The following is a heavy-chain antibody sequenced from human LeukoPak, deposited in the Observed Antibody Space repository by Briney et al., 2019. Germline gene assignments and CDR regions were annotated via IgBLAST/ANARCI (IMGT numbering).Heavy chain of an antibody. D-gene: IGHD3-16*01. CDR3: SRRGTTSSIGWFDP. Sequence: SETLSLTCSVSGASIRSSTHYWAWLRQAPGTGLEWVGSIFYSGDTYYNPSLRSRLTIAVDTSKNQFSLNLASVTASDTGTYFCSRRGTTSSIGWFDPWDQGSPVIVSS. J-gene: IGHJ5*02. V-gene: IGHV4-39*01. CDR1: GASIRSSTHY. CDR2: IFYSGDT.